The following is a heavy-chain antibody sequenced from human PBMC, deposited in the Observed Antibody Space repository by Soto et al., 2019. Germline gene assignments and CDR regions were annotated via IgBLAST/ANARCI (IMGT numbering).Heavy chain of an antibody. V-gene: IGHV3-30*18. CDR3: AKLAVLRYFDWFFDGMDV. D-gene: IGHD3-9*01. CDR1: GFPFSSYG. Sequence: PGGSLRLSCAASGFPFSSYGMHWVRQAPGKGLEWVAVISYDGSNKYYADSVKGRFTISRDNSKNTLYLQMNSLRAEDTAVYYCAKLAVLRYFDWFFDGMDVWGQGTTVTVSS. J-gene: IGHJ6*02. CDR2: ISYDGSNK.